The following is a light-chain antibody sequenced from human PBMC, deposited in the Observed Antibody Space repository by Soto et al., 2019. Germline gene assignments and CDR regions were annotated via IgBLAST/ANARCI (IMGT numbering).Light chain of an antibody. CDR1: SSNIGSNY. V-gene: IGLV1-47*01. CDR3: PSWDDSLSGGV. J-gene: IGLJ3*02. Sequence: QLVLTQPPSASGTPGQGVTISCSGSSSNIGSNYVFWYQQLPGTAPKVVIYRNNQRPSGVPDRFSGSKSGTSASLAVSGLRSEDEAAYYCPSWDDSLSGGVFGGGTKLTVL. CDR2: RNN.